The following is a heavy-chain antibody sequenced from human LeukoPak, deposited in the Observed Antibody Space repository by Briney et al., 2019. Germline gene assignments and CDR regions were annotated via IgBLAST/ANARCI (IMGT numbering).Heavy chain of an antibody. CDR2: MYSGELDA. Sequence: GESLKISCKGSGYSFTCYWIGWVRHIPGKGREWMGMMYSGELDAIYSPSFQRHVTISADKYIGTAYLQWSSLKASDTAMYYCARHIGDGILDYWGQGTLVTVSS. CDR1: GYSFTCYW. J-gene: IGHJ4*02. CDR3: ARHIGDGILDY. D-gene: IGHD5-18*01. V-gene: IGHV5-51*01.